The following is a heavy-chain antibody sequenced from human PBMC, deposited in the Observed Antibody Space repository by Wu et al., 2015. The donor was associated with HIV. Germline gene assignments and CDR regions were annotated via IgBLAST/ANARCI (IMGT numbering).Heavy chain of an antibody. Sequence: QDHLVQSGAEVKKPGSSVKISCKASGSTFNAVNWLRQAPGQGLEWMGRIIPIFDRVHYKQKFQGRVVITADEATSTVYMELSSRSSDDTAFYYCVGPYTGYAYDTFDVWGQGTLATVSS. V-gene: IGHV1-69*15. CDR3: VGPYTGYAYDTFDV. CDR2: IIPIFDRV. J-gene: IGHJ3*01. D-gene: IGHD5-12*01. CDR1: GSTFNA.